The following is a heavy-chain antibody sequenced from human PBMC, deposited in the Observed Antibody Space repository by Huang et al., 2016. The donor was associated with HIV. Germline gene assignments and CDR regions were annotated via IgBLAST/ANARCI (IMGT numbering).Heavy chain of an antibody. J-gene: IGHJ1*01. Sequence: EVQLVESGGGLVQPGGSLRVSCAASGFSISTYWMSWVRQTPGKGLEWVASIKQDGSEKDDVDAVKGRFIISRDNAKNSLYLQMNRLRAEDTAVYYCTRGPLGWLVHRYFYHWGQGTLVTVSS. D-gene: IGHD6-19*01. CDR3: TRGPLGWLVHRYFYH. V-gene: IGHV3-7*01. CDR1: GFSISTYW. CDR2: IKQDGSEK.